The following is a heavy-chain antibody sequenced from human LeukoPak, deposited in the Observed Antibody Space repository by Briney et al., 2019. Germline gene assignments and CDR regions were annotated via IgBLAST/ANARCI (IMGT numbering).Heavy chain of an antibody. CDR3: TRAESPHYDFWSGHFKGDAFGI. CDR1: GGTFSSYE. Sequence: SVTVSCKAAGGTFSSYEISWVRQAPGQGLEWMGGIIPMFGRAKYAQKFQGRVTITADKSTSTAYMELSRLRSEDTAVYDCTRAESPHYDFWSGHFKGDAFGIWGQGTMVTVSS. J-gene: IGHJ3*02. CDR2: IIPMFGRA. V-gene: IGHV1-69*06. D-gene: IGHD3-3*01.